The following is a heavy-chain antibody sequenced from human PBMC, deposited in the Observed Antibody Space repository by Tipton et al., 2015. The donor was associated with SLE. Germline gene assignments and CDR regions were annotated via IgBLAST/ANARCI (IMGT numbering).Heavy chain of an antibody. CDR1: GGSISSYY. CDR3: ATGWLAVDF. D-gene: IGHD6-19*01. Sequence: TLSLTCTVSGGSISSYYWSWIRQPPGKGLEWIGYIYTSGSTNYNPSLKSRVSISVDTSKKHFSLKLNSVTAADTAVYYCATGWLAVDFWGQGTRVSVSP. CDR2: IYTSGST. V-gene: IGHV4-4*08. J-gene: IGHJ4*02.